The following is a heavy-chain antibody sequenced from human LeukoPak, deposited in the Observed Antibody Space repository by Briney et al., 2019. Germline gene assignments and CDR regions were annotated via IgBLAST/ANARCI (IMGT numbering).Heavy chain of an antibody. J-gene: IGHJ1*01. CDR2: IILSSDIT. V-gene: IGHV3-23*01. CDR3: SKIPYPPDYTVTREYFQQ. D-gene: IGHD4-11*01. Sequence: PGGSLRLSCAASGFTFSSYTTSWGRHAPRKGLEWVSAIILSSDITYNADSAKSRFTTSTDNSKKKLYLQKNSPRTDDTAAYYYSKIPYPPDYTVTREYFQQGGRGPLVIVSA. CDR1: GFTFSSYT.